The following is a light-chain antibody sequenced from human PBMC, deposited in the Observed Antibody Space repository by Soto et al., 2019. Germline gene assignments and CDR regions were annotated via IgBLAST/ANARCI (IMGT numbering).Light chain of an antibody. V-gene: IGLV3-21*02. CDR3: QVWDSSSDLRV. J-gene: IGLJ3*02. CDR1: NIGGKS. CDR2: DDR. Sequence: SYELTQPTSVSVAPGQTARIACGGTNIGGKSVHWYQQRPGQAPILVVYDDRDRPSGVPERFSGSNTGNTATLTISRVEAGDEADYYCQVWDSSSDLRVFGGGTKVTVL.